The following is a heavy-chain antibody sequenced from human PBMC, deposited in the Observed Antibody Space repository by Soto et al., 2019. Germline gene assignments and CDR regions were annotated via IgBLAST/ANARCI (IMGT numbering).Heavy chain of an antibody. D-gene: IGHD2-15*01. CDR1: GGTFSSYA. J-gene: IGHJ5*02. V-gene: IGHV1-69*13. Sequence: SVKVSCKASGGTFSSYAISWVRQAPGQGLEWMGGIIPIFGTANYAQKFQGRVTITADEPTSTAYMELSSLRSEDTAVYYCARGGYCSAGSCYRHWFDPWGQGARVTVSS. CDR2: IIPIFGTA. CDR3: ARGGYCSAGSCYRHWFDP.